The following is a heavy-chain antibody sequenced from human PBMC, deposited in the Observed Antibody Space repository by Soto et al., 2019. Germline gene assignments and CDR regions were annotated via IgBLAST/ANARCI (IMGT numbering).Heavy chain of an antibody. J-gene: IGHJ4*02. D-gene: IGHD7-27*01. CDR3: ARESEDLTSNFDY. CDR1: GFTFSRYS. V-gene: IGHV3-21*01. CDR2: ISSTTNYI. Sequence: GGSLRLSCAASGFTFSRYSMNWVRQAPGKGLEWVSSISSTTNYIYYADSMKGRFTVSRDNAKNSVYLDMNSLSAEDAAVYYCARESEDLTSNFDYWGQGTLVTAPQ.